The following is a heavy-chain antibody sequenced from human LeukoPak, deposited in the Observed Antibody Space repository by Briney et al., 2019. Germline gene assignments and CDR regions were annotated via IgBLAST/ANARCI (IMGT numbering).Heavy chain of an antibody. Sequence: PGGSLRLSCAASGFTFSSYIMNWVRQAPGKGLEWVSSISSSSSYIYYADSVKGRFTISRDNAKNSLYLQMNSLRAEDTAVYYCARAFYSSSSSNGYWGQGTLVTVSS. J-gene: IGHJ4*02. V-gene: IGHV3-21*01. CDR1: GFTFSSYI. D-gene: IGHD6-6*01. CDR3: ARAFYSSSSSNGY. CDR2: ISSSSSYI.